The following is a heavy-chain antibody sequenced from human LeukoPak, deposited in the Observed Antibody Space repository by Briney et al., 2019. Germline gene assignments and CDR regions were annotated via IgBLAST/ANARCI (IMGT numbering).Heavy chain of an antibody. CDR1: GFTFSSYV. Sequence: PGGSLRLSCAASGFTFSSYVMHWVRQAPGKGLEWVAFIRYDGTYKYYADSVKGRFTISRDNSKNTLYLQMDSLRAEDTAVYYCAKDLEAYYYYMDVWGKGTTVTISS. CDR2: IRYDGTYK. J-gene: IGHJ6*03. V-gene: IGHV3-30*02. CDR3: AKDLEAYYYYMDV.